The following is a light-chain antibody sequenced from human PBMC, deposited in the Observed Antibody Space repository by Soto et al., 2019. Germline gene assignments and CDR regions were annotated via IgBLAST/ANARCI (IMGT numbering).Light chain of an antibody. J-gene: IGLJ2*01. CDR3: ASWDDSQHALL. Sequence: QSVLTQPPSVSAAPGQRVDISCSGGGYNLANHVATWYQQLPGKAPKLLLYYDGVVASGVSDRFSGSRSVSSASLAISGLQSEDEATYYCASWDDSQHALLFGGGTQLTVL. V-gene: IGLV1-36*01. CDR1: GYNLANHV. CDR2: YDG.